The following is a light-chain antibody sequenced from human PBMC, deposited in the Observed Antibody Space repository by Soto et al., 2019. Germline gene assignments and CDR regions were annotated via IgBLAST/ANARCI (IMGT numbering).Light chain of an antibody. V-gene: IGKV3D-20*02. J-gene: IGKJ5*01. Sequence: EIVLTQSPRTLSLSPGERPTLSCRASQSVSNSYLAWYQQRPGQAPWLLIYGASSRATGIPDRFSGSGSGTDFTLTISSLEPEDFSVYYCQQRYNWPITFGQGTRLEIK. CDR2: GAS. CDR1: QSVSNSY. CDR3: QQRYNWPIT.